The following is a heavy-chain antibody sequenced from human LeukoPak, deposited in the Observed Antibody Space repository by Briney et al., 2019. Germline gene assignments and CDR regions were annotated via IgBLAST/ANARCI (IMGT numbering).Heavy chain of an antibody. V-gene: IGHV3-9*01. D-gene: IGHD6-6*01. CDR3: ARDRHVPGLYYYYMDV. CDR1: GFTFDDYA. CDR2: ISWNSGSI. Sequence: PGRSLRLSCAASGFTFDDYAMHWVRQAPGKGLEWVSGISWNSGSIGYADSVKGRFTISRDNAKNSLYLQMNSLRPEDTAVYFCARDRHVPGLYYYYMDVWGKGTTVTVSS. J-gene: IGHJ6*03.